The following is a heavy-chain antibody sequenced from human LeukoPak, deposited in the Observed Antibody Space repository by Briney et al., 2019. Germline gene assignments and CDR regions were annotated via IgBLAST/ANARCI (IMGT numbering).Heavy chain of an antibody. CDR1: GGSISSYY. D-gene: IGHD3-22*01. V-gene: IGHV4-4*07. J-gene: IGHJ3*02. CDR3: ARSSPSYYYDSSGYSDAFDI. Sequence: SETLSLTCTVSGGSISSYYWSWIRQPAGKGLEWIGRIYTSGSTNYNPSLKSRVTMSVDTSKNQFSLKLSSVTAADTAVYYCARSSPSYYYDSSGYSDAFDIWGQGTMVTVSS. CDR2: IYTSGST.